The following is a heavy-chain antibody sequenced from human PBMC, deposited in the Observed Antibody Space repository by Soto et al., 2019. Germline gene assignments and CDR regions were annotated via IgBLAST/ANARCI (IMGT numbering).Heavy chain of an antibody. Sequence: ASVKVSCKTSGYIFSMYNINWVRQAPGQGLEWMGWISGSSGSTKYAPTFQDRFTMTTDTPTNTGYMELRGLTSDDTAMYYCPRDTFGYVDDFDLWGQGKMVTVSS. CDR2: ISGSSGST. CDR1: GYIFSMYN. V-gene: IGHV1-18*01. D-gene: IGHD3-22*01. J-gene: IGHJ3*01. CDR3: PRDTFGYVDDFDL.